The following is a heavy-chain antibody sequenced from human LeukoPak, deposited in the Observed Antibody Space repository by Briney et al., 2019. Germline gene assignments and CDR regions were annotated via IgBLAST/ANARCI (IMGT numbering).Heavy chain of an antibody. D-gene: IGHD3-22*01. Sequence: GGSLRLSCAASGFTFSSYAMHWVRQAPGKGLEWVAVISTDGNDKYYADSVKGRFTISRDNSKNTVYLQMNSLRAEDTAVYYCAKVHYYDSSGYLEYWGQGTLVTVSS. J-gene: IGHJ4*02. CDR1: GFTFSSYA. CDR3: AKVHYYDSSGYLEY. V-gene: IGHV3-30*04. CDR2: ISTDGNDK.